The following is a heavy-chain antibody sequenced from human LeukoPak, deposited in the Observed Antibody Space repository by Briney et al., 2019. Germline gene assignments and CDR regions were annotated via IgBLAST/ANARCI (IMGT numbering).Heavy chain of an antibody. CDR3: ARKPRGWFDP. CDR2: TNHSGST. J-gene: IGHJ5*02. Sequence: SETLSLTCAVYAESVSGDYWSWIRQPPGKGLEWIGETNHSGSTNDNPSLKSRVTISVDTSKNQFSLKLSSVTAEDTAVYYCARKPRGWFDPWGQGTLVTVSS. CDR1: AESVSGDY. V-gene: IGHV4-34*01.